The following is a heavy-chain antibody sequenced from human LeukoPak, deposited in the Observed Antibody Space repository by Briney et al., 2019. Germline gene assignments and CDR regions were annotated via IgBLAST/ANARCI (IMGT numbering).Heavy chain of an antibody. Sequence: PGGSLRLSCAASRFTISDYYMSWVRQAPGKGLEWVANIKADGSVVNYVDTAGGRFTISRDNAKNSLYLQLNSLRAEDTAVYYCARDWCDSGSYCRGAGLDLWGQGTMVTVSS. V-gene: IGHV3-7*01. J-gene: IGHJ3*01. CDR1: RFTISDYY. CDR3: ARDWCDSGSYCRGAGLDL. CDR2: IKADGSVV. D-gene: IGHD3-10*01.